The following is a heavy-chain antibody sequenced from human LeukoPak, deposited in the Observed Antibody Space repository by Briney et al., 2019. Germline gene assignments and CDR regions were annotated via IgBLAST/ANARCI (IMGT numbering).Heavy chain of an antibody. CDR1: GYTFTGYY. V-gene: IGHV1-2*02. D-gene: IGHD2-2*01. CDR3: AREATSVPAAKD. Sequence: ASVKVSCKASGYTFTGYYMHWVRQAPGQGLEWMGWINPNSGGTNYAQKFQGRVTMTRDTSISTAYMELSRLRSDDTAVYYCAREATSVPAAKDWAQGTLVTVSS. CDR2: INPNSGGT. J-gene: IGHJ4*02.